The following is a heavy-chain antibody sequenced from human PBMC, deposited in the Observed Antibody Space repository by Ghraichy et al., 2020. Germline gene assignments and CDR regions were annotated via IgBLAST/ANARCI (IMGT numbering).Heavy chain of an antibody. CDR2: MNPNSGNT. CDR3: ARGLKGFYYYYGMDV. V-gene: IGHV1-8*01. CDR1: EHTSELQSR. J-gene: IGHJ6*02. Sequence: ASVKVSARSEEHTSELQSRDSIRYAAVRWQEWMGWMNPNSGNTGYAQKFQGRVTLTRNTSISTAYMELSSLRSEETAVYYCARGLKGFYYYYGMDVWGQ.